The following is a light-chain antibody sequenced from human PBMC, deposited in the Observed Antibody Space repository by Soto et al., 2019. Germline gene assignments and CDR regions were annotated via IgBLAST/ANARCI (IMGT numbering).Light chain of an antibody. CDR3: SSYTSSSTYV. V-gene: IGLV2-14*01. Sequence: QSALTQPASVSGSPGQSITISCTGTSSDVGGYNYVSWYQQYPGKVPKLMIYEVSNRPSGVSNRFSGSKSGNTASLTISGLQAGDEADYYCSSYTSSSTYVFGTGTKVTLL. J-gene: IGLJ1*01. CDR2: EVS. CDR1: SSDVGGYNY.